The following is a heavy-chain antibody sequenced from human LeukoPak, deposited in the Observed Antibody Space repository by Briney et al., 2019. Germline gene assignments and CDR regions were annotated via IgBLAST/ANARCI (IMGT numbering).Heavy chain of an antibody. Sequence: GESLKISCKGSGYRFTSYWIGWVRQMPGKGLEWMGIIYPSDSDTRYSPSFQGQVSISADKSISTAYLQWSSLKASDTAMYYCARGRNGGGFFCDYWGQGTLVTVSS. V-gene: IGHV5-51*01. CDR1: GYRFTSYW. D-gene: IGHD3-3*01. J-gene: IGHJ4*02. CDR3: ARGRNGGGFFCDY. CDR2: IYPSDSDT.